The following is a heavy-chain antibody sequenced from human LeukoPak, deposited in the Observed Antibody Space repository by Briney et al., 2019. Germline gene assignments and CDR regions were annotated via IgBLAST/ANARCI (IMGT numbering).Heavy chain of an antibody. J-gene: IGHJ5*02. CDR2: VNSKTDGGTT. D-gene: IGHD1-20*01. CDR3: TTSGINFASCT. CDR1: VFSFSTTW. Sequence: GGSLRLSCAASVFSFSTTWMSWVRQAPGKGLEWVGRVNSKTDGGTTDYAAPVQGRFIISRDDSENTVFLQMNSLTIEDTAVYYCTTSGINFASCTWGQGTLVTVSS. V-gene: IGHV3-15*01.